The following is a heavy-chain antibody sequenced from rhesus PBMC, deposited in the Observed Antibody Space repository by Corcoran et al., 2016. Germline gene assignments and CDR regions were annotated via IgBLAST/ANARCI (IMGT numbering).Heavy chain of an antibody. CDR2: ISGNTATT. Sequence: QVLLQESGPGLVKPSETMSLTCGVTGVSLYGKYGTWIRQPPGKGLEWIGYISGNTATTSYHPSLVGRVTISKDTSQNQYSLMFTSVTAADTAIYYCTRDAISLDVWGRGVLVTVSS. CDR1: GVSLYGKY. J-gene: IGHJ5-2*02. CDR3: TRDAISLDV. V-gene: IGHV4S16*01.